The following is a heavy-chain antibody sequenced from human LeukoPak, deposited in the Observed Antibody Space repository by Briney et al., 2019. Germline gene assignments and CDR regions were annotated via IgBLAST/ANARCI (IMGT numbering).Heavy chain of an antibody. CDR1: GFTFSSYS. CDR2: ISSSSSTM. J-gene: IGHJ5*02. V-gene: IGHV3-48*01. Sequence: GGSLRLSCAASGFTFSSYSMNWVRQAPGKGLEWVSYISSSSSTMYYADSVKGRFTFSRDNAKNSLYLQMNSLRAEDTAVYYCASVPFWSGTSEFDPWGQGTLVTVSS. CDR3: ASVPFWSGTSEFDP. D-gene: IGHD3-3*01.